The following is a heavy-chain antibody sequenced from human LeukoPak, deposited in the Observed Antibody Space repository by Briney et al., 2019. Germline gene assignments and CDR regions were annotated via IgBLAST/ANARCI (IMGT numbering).Heavy chain of an antibody. Sequence: KPSETLSLTCTVSGGSISSYYWSWIRQPPGKGLEWIGYIYYSGSTNYNPSLKSRVTTSVDTSKNQFSLKLSPVTAADTAVYYCARGSLLVFPYAFDIWGQGTMVTVSS. CDR3: ARGSLLVFPYAFDI. CDR2: IYYSGST. D-gene: IGHD2-8*02. V-gene: IGHV4-59*12. CDR1: GGSISSYY. J-gene: IGHJ3*02.